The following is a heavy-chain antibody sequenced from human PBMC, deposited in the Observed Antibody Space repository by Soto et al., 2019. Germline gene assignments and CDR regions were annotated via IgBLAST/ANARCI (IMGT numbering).Heavy chain of an antibody. CDR3: TRHSRIAAAGRAFDI. Sequence: EVQLVESGGGLVKPGGSLRLSCAASGFTLNNAWMNWVRQAPGKGLEWVGRIKSKSDGGTKDYAAPVKGRFTISRDDSKNMVNLKMNSQKTEDTAVYYCTRHSRIAAAGRAFDIWGQGTMVTVSS. CDR1: GFTLNNAW. D-gene: IGHD6-13*01. J-gene: IGHJ3*02. V-gene: IGHV3-15*07. CDR2: IKSKSDGGTK.